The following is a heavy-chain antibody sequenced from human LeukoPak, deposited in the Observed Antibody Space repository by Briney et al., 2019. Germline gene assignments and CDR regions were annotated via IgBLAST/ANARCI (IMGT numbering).Heavy chain of an antibody. CDR1: GYSFTSYY. V-gene: IGHV1-46*01. CDR2: INPSGDST. J-gene: IGHJ6*03. D-gene: IGHD6-19*01. CDR3: ARDKSFVAGYYYYYMDV. Sequence: GASVKVSCKASGYSFTSYYMHWVRQAPGQGLEWMGIINPSGDSTSYAQKFQGRVTMTRDMSTSTDYMELSSLRSEDTAVYYCARDKSFVAGYYYYYMDVWGKGTTVTVSS.